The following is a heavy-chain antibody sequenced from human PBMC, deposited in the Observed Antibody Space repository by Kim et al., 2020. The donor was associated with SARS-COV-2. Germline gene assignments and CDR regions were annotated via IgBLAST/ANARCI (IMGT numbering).Heavy chain of an antibody. V-gene: IGHV3-49*04. J-gene: IGHJ6*02. CDR3: TRDRDSSGWYIGSYYYGMDV. CDR1: GFTFGDYA. CDR2: IRSKAYGGTT. D-gene: IGHD6-19*01. Sequence: GGSLRLSCTASGFTFGDYAMSWVRQAPGKGLEWVGFIRSKAYGGTTEYAASVKGRFTISRDDSKSIAYLQMNSLKTEDTAVYYCTRDRDSSGWYIGSYYYGMDVWGQGTTVTVSS.